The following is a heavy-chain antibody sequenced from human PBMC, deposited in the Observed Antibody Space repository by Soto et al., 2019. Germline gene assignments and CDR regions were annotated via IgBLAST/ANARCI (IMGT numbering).Heavy chain of an antibody. V-gene: IGHV2-5*02. CDR3: AHSALEAARARLSSFAY. Sequence: QITLKESGPTLVKPTQTLTLTCTFSGFSRSTSSVRVGWIRQPPGKALEWLALVYWDDDKRYSPSLKNRLTITKDTSKNQVVLTMTNMDPVDTATYYCAHSALEAARARLSSFAYWGQGTLVTVSS. CDR1: GFSRSTSSVR. CDR2: VYWDDDK. J-gene: IGHJ4*02. D-gene: IGHD6-6*01.